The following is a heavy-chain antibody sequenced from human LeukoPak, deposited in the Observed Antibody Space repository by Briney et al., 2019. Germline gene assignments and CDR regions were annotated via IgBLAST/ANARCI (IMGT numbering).Heavy chain of an antibody. V-gene: IGHV3-21*01. Sequence: GGSLRLSCAASGFTFSSYSMNWVRQAPGKGLEWVSSTSYSSTNIYYADSVKGRFTISRDNAKNSLFLQMNSLRPGDTAVYYCVSSACSGGTCYFYFDYWGQGTLVTVSS. CDR1: GFTFSSYS. J-gene: IGHJ4*02. CDR2: TSYSSTNI. CDR3: VSSACSGGTCYFYFDY. D-gene: IGHD2-15*01.